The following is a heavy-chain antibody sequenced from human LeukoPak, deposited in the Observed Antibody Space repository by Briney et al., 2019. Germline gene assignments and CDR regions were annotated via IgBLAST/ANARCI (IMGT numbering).Heavy chain of an antibody. CDR2: ISGSGGST. D-gene: IGHD3-9*01. Sequence: GGSLRLSCAASGLTFSSYAMSWVRQAPGKGLEWVSAISGSGGSTYYADSVKGRFTISRDNSKNTVYLQMNSLIAEDTAVYYCAKDLVLRYFDWLLGYYFDYWGQGTLVTVSS. CDR3: AKDLVLRYFDWLLGYYFDY. CDR1: GLTFSSYA. J-gene: IGHJ4*02. V-gene: IGHV3-23*01.